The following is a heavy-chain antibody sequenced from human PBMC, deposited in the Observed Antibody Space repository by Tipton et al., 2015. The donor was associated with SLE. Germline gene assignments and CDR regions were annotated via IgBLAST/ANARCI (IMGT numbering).Heavy chain of an antibody. J-gene: IGHJ4*02. V-gene: IGHV4-39*07. CDR2: MYFSGNT. Sequence: TLSLTCTVSGGSISESTYSWDWIRQAPGKGLEWTGSMYFSGNTYYNPLLRSRVTISADTSKNQFSLKLTSVTAADTAVYYCARDPKYWGQGTLVTVSS. CDR1: GGSISESTYS. CDR3: ARDPKY.